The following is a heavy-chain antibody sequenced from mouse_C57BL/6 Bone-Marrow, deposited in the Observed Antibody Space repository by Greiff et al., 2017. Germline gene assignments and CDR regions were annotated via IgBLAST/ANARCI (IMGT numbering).Heavy chain of an antibody. CDR1: GYTFTSYW. CDR2: IDPSDSYT. Sequence: QVQLQQPGAELVMPGASVKLSCKASGYTFTSYWMHWVKQRPGQGLEWIGEIDPSDSYTNYNQKFKGKSTLTVDKSSSTAYMQLSRLTSEDSAVYYCARYPYYYGSSSAPLYAMDYWGQGTSVTVSS. V-gene: IGHV1-69*01. CDR3: ARYPYYYGSSSAPLYAMDY. J-gene: IGHJ4*01. D-gene: IGHD1-1*01.